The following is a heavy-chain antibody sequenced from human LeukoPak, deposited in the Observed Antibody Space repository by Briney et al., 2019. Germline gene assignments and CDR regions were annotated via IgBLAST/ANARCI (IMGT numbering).Heavy chain of an antibody. V-gene: IGHV3-30*09. CDR1: GFTSSSYA. CDR3: VRSQGYCSSTSCFGNYYYGMDV. Sequence: PGGSLRLSCAASGFTSSSYAIYWVRQAPGKGLEWVAVISFDGSIKYYADSVKGRFATSRDNSKNTLYLQMSSLRPEDTAVYYCVRSQGYCSSTSCFGNYYYGMDVWGQGTTVTVSS. D-gene: IGHD2-2*01. J-gene: IGHJ6*02. CDR2: ISFDGSIK.